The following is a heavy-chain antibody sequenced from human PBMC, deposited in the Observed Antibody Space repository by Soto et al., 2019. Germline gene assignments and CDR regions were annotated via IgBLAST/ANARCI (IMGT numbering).Heavy chain of an antibody. J-gene: IGHJ6*02. D-gene: IGHD2-2*01. V-gene: IGHV3-33*01. Sequence: PGGSLRLSCAASGFTFSSYGMHWVRQAPGRGLEWVAVIWYDGSNKYYADSVKGRFTISRDNSKNTLYLQMNSLRAEDTAVYYCARDRGYCSSTSCSYYYGMDVWGQGTTVTVSS. CDR2: IWYDGSNK. CDR1: GFTFSSYG. CDR3: ARDRGYCSSTSCSYYYGMDV.